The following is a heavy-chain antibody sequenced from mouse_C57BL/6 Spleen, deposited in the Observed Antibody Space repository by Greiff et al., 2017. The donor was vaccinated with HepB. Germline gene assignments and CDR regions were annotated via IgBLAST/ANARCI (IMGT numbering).Heavy chain of an antibody. V-gene: IGHV5-17*01. CDR2: ISSGSSTI. CDR3: ARPLWPDYYATDY. Sequence: EVKLVESGGGLVKPGGSLKLSCAASGFTFSDYGMHWVRQAPEKGLEWVAYISSGSSTIYYADTVKGRFTISRDNAKNTLFLQMTSLRSEDTAMYYCARPLWPDYYATDYWGQGTSVTVSS. D-gene: IGHD1-1*02. CDR1: GFTFSDYG. J-gene: IGHJ4*01.